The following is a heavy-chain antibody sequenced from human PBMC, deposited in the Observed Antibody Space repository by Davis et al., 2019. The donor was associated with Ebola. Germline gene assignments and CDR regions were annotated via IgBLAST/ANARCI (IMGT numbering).Heavy chain of an antibody. Sequence: GSLRLSCAASGFTVSSNYMSWVRQAPGKGLEWLGEINEGGYTNYNPSLKSRVTISIDTSKNQFSLKLTSVTAADTAVYYCAREGPGYWGQGTLVTVSS. CDR3: AREGPGY. J-gene: IGHJ4*02. CDR1: GFTVSSNY. CDR2: INEGGYT. V-gene: IGHV4-34*01. D-gene: IGHD3-10*01.